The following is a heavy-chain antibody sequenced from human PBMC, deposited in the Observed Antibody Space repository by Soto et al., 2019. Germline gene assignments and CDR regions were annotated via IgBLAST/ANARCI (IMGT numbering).Heavy chain of an antibody. Sequence: GGSLRLSCAASGFTFSSYWMSWARQAPGKGLEWVANIKQDGSEKYYVDSVKGRFTISRDNAKNSLYLQMNSLRAEDTTVYYCARRQQLTSYYYYMDVWGKGTTVTVSS. CDR2: IKQDGSEK. CDR1: GFTFSSYW. CDR3: ARRQQLTSYYYYMDV. D-gene: IGHD6-13*01. V-gene: IGHV3-7*01. J-gene: IGHJ6*03.